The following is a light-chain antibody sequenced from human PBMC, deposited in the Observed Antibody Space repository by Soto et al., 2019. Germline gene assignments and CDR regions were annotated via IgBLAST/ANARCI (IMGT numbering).Light chain of an antibody. J-gene: IGKJ1*01. CDR3: QQYGSSPWT. CDR2: GAS. V-gene: IGKV3-20*01. CDR1: QSVSSSY. Sequence: EMVLTQSPGTLSLSPGERATLSCRASQSVSSSYLAWYQQKPGQAPRLLIYGASSRATGIPDRFSGSGSGTDFNLTISRLEPEDFAVYYCQQYGSSPWTFGQGTKVEIK.